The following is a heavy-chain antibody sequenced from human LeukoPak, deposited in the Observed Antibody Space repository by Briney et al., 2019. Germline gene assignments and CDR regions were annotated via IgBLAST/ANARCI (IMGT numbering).Heavy chain of an antibody. V-gene: IGHV3-33*08. Sequence: GGSLRLSCAASGFTFSSYAMSWVRQAPGKGLEWVTILWYDGNNKYYADSVKGRFTISRDTSKNTVYLQMNSLRPEDTAVYYCARSQGSTYNPRSGFDYWGQGTLVTVSS. CDR3: ARSQGSTYNPRSGFDY. J-gene: IGHJ4*02. CDR2: LWYDGNNK. D-gene: IGHD1-14*01. CDR1: GFTFSSYA.